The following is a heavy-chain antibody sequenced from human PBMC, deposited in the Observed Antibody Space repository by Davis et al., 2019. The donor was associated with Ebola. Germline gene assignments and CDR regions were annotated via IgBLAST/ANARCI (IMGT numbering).Heavy chain of an antibody. CDR2: VKTDGSAK. CDR1: GFTFSGHW. D-gene: IGHD3-16*01. CDR3: AREDSTSNWGY. J-gene: IGHJ4*02. V-gene: IGHV3-7*01. Sequence: GESLKISCAASGFTFSGHWMTWVRQAPGKGLEWVANVKTDGSAKYYADSVKGRFTISRDNAKDSLHLQMNGLRAEDTAVYYCAREDSTSNWGYWGQGILVTVAS.